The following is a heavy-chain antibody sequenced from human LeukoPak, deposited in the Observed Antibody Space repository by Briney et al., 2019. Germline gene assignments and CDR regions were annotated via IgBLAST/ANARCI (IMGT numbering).Heavy chain of an antibody. Sequence: PGGSLRLSCAASGFTFSSYSMNWVRQAPGKGLEWVSSISSSSSYIYYAASVKGRFTISRDNAKNSLYLQMNSLRAEDTAVYYCAREISLEGMYYDFWSGYYRRDDAFDIWGQGTMVTVSS. CDR1: GFTFSSYS. J-gene: IGHJ3*02. CDR3: AREISLEGMYYDFWSGYYRRDDAFDI. CDR2: ISSSSSYI. V-gene: IGHV3-21*01. D-gene: IGHD3-3*01.